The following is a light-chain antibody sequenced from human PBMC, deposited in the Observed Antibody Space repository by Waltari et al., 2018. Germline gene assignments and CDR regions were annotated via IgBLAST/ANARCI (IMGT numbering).Light chain of an antibody. CDR1: QTILYSSNNKNC. Sequence: DVVMTQPPDSLAVYLGERATINCTSSQTILYSSNNKNCLAWYQQKPGQHAKLLIYRAATREYGVPDRCSGGGSGTDFTLTISSLQPEDVAVYYCQQYFSPLPYTFGQGTKLEI. CDR2: RAA. CDR3: QQYFSPLPYT. V-gene: IGKV4-1*01. J-gene: IGKJ2*01.